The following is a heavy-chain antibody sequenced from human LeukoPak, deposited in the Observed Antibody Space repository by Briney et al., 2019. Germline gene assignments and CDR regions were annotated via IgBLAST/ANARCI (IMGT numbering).Heavy chain of an antibody. J-gene: IGHJ5*02. Sequence: ASVKVSCKASGYTFTSYDINWVRQATGQGLEWMGWMNPNSGNTGYAQKFQGRVTITRNTSISTAYMELSSLRSEDTAVYYCATIVVVPAAEVGVNWFDPWGQGTLVTVSS. CDR2: MNPNSGNT. CDR1: GYTFTSYD. V-gene: IGHV1-8*03. D-gene: IGHD2-2*01. CDR3: ATIVVVPAAEVGVNWFDP.